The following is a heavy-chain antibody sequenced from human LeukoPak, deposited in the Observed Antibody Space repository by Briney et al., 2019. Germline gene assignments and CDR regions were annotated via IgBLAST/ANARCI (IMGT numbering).Heavy chain of an antibody. D-gene: IGHD2-2*03. CDR1: GYTFANYG. J-gene: IGHJ5*02. Sequence: GASVKVSCKASGYTFANYGISWVRQAPGQGLEWVRWISAYKNDTQYAQKVQGRVTMTTDTSTSPAYLEVRSLRSDDTALYYCARDGYVASRAWFDPWGQGTLVTVSS. CDR2: ISAYKNDT. V-gene: IGHV1-18*01. CDR3: ARDGYVASRAWFDP.